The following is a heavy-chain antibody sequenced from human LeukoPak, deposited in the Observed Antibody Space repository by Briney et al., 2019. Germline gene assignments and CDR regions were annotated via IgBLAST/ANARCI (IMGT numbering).Heavy chain of an antibody. J-gene: IGHJ4*02. CDR2: IYTSGST. V-gene: IGHV4-61*02. D-gene: IGHD2-15*01. CDR1: GGSISSGSYY. Sequence: SQTLSLTCTVSGGSISSGSYYWSWIRQPAGKGLEWIGRIYTSGSTNYNPSLKSRVTISVDTSKNRFSLKLSSVTAADTAVYYCATHCSGGSCYGAAGRVDDYWGQGTLVTVSS. CDR3: ATHCSGGSCYGAAGRVDDY.